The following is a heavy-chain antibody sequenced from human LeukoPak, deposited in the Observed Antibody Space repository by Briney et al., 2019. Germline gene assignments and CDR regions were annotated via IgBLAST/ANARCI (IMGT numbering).Heavy chain of an antibody. Sequence: GGSLRLSCAASGLTFSSYGMHWVRQAPGKGREGVAVISYDGSNKYYVDSVKGRFTISRDNSKNTLYLKMNSLRAEDKDVFYCAKFGRPRNQWPSHYFHGFEVLGQGTTVTVSS. V-gene: IGHV3-30*18. D-gene: IGHD6-19*01. CDR1: GLTFSSYG. CDR2: ISYDGSNK. CDR3: AKFGRPRNQWPSHYFHGFEV. J-gene: IGHJ6*02.